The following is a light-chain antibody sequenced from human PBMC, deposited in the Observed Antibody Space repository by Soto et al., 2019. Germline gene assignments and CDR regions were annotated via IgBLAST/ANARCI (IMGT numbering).Light chain of an antibody. CDR3: SSYTSASTLI. CDR2: DVS. CDR1: SSDVGGYNY. J-gene: IGLJ2*01. V-gene: IGLV2-14*01. Sequence: QSVLAQPASVSGSPGQSITISCTGTSSDVGGYNYVSWYQQYPGKAPKLMIFDVSNRPSGVSNRFSGFKYGNTASLTISGLQTEDEADYYCSSYTSASTLIFGGGTKVTVL.